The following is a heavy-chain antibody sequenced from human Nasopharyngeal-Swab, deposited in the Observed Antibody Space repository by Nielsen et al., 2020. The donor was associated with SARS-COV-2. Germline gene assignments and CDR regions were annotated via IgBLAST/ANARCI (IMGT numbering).Heavy chain of an antibody. D-gene: IGHD4-17*01. CDR1: GYTFTSYG. Sequence: ASVKVSCKASGYTFTSYGISWVRQAPGQGLEWMGWISAYNGNTNYAQKPQGRVTMTTDTSTSTAYMELRSLRSDDTAVYYCARDPPPYGDYRGALGGAFDIWGQGTMVTVSS. CDR2: ISAYNGNT. V-gene: IGHV1-18*01. J-gene: IGHJ3*02. CDR3: ARDPPPYGDYRGALGGAFDI.